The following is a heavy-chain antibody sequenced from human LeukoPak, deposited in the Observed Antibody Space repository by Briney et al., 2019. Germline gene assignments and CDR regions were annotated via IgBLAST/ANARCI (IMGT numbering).Heavy chain of an antibody. Sequence: SGPTLVNPTQSLTLTYNFSGVSLSTAPMRVTWIRQPQGKALEWLARIDRDDDKFYKTSLKTRLNISKDTSKNQVILIMTDMDPVDTATYYYARSISVTDYFDYWGPGPLVTVSS. D-gene: IGHD1-20*01. CDR3: ARSISVTDYFDY. CDR2: IDRDDDK. J-gene: IGHJ4*02. V-gene: IGHV2-70*04. CDR1: GVSLSTAPMR.